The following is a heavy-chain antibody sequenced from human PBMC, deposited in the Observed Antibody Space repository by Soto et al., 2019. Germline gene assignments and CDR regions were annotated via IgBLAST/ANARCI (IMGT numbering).Heavy chain of an antibody. J-gene: IGHJ3*02. D-gene: IGHD6-19*01. CDR2: IIPILGIA. V-gene: IGHV1-69*02. CDR1: GGTFSSYT. CDR3: ARKLAVAGTRGAFDI. Sequence: SVKVSCKASGGTFSSYTISWVRQAPGQGLEWMGRIIPILGIANYAQKFQGRVTITADKSTSTAYMELSSLRSEDTAVYYCARKLAVAGTRGAFDIWGQGTMVTVSS.